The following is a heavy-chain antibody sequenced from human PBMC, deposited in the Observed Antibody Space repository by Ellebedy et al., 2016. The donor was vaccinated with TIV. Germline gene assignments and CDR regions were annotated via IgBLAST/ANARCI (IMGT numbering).Heavy chain of an antibody. CDR3: AKDISDYEGAFDY. CDR1: GFTFDDYA. Sequence: GGSLRLSCAASGFTFDDYAMHWVRQAPGKGLEWVSGISWNSGSIGYADSVKGRFTISRDNAKNSLYLQMNSLRAEDTALYYCAKDISDYEGAFDYWGQGTLVTVSS. CDR2: ISWNSGSI. V-gene: IGHV3-9*01. J-gene: IGHJ4*02. D-gene: IGHD5-12*01.